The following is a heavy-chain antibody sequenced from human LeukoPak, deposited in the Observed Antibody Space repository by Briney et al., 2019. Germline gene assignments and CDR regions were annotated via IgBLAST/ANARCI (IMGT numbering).Heavy chain of an antibody. Sequence: PGGSLRLSCAASGFTFSSYDMHWVRQATGKGLEWVSAIGTAGDTYYPGSVKGRFTISRENAKNSLYLRMNSLRAGDTAVYYCARATPDGYYFDYWGQGTLVTVSS. V-gene: IGHV3-13*01. D-gene: IGHD2-15*01. CDR1: GFTFSSYD. CDR2: IGTAGDT. J-gene: IGHJ4*02. CDR3: ARATPDGYYFDY.